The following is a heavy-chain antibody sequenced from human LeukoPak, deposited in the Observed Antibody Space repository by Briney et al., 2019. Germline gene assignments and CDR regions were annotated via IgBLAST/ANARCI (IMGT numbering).Heavy chain of an antibody. CDR3: AKDSNSGYVSVGPDY. CDR2: VRYDGSNE. Sequence: GGPLRLSCQTSGFVFSNYGMHWVRQAPGKGREGVAFVRYDGSNEYYADSVKGRFTISRDNSRNTLYLRMNSLRAEDTGVYSCAKDSNSGYVSVGPDYWGLGTLVTVSS. V-gene: IGHV3-30*02. CDR1: GFVFSNYG. D-gene: IGHD3-22*01. J-gene: IGHJ4*02.